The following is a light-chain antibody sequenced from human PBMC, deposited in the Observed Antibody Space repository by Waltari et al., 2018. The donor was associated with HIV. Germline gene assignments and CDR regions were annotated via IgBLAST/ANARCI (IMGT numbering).Light chain of an antibody. Sequence: QSVLTQPPSVSGAPGPRVTIACTGRRATSGAGYNVHWFQQTPGTAPKLLFDGNSNLPSGVPDRFSGSKSGTSASLAITGLQAEDEADYYCQSYDSSLSVWVFGGGTKLTVL. J-gene: IGLJ3*02. V-gene: IGLV1-40*01. CDR2: GNS. CDR3: QSYDSSLSVWV. CDR1: RATSGAGYN.